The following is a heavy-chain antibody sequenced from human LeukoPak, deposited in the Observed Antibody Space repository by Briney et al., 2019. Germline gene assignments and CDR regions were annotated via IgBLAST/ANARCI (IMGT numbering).Heavy chain of an antibody. CDR2: INWNSGSI. V-gene: IGHV3-9*01. D-gene: IGHD3-10*01. J-gene: IGHJ4*02. CDR1: GFTFDDYA. Sequence: PGRSLRLSCAASGFTFDDYAMHWVRQAPGKGLEWVSGINWNSGSIGYADSVKGRFTISRDNAKNSLYLQMNSLRAEDTALYYCAKDVYGSGSNGLDYWGQGTLVTVSS. CDR3: AKDVYGSGSNGLDY.